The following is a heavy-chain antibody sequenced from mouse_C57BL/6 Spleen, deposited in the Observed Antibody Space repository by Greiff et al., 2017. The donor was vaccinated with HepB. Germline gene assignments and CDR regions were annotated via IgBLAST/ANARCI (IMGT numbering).Heavy chain of an antibody. Sequence: QVQLKQSGPELVKPGASVKISCKASGYAFSSSWMNWVKQRPGKGLEWIGRIYPGDGDTNYNGKFKGKATLTADKSSSTAYMQLSSLTSEDSAVYFCARTDYDYDGGPFAYWGQGTLVTVSA. CDR2: IYPGDGDT. J-gene: IGHJ3*01. CDR1: GYAFSSSW. D-gene: IGHD2-4*01. CDR3: ARTDYDYDGGPFAY. V-gene: IGHV1-82*01.